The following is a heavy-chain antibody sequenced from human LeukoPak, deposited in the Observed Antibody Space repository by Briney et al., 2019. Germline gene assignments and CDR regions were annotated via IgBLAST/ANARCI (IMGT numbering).Heavy chain of an antibody. V-gene: IGHV3-30*18. D-gene: IGHD3-10*01. Sequence: GGSPRLSCAASGFTFSSYGMHWVRQAPGKGLEWVAVISYDGSNKYYADSVKGRFTISRDNSKNTLYLQMNSLRAEDTAVYYCAKVLSGELWFGELFVFDIWGQGTMVTVSS. J-gene: IGHJ3*02. CDR2: ISYDGSNK. CDR3: AKVLSGELWFGELFVFDI. CDR1: GFTFSSYG.